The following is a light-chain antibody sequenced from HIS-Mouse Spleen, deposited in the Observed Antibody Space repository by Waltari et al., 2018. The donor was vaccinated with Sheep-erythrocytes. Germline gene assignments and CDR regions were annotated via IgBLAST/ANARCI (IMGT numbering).Light chain of an antibody. V-gene: IGKV3-11*01. CDR1: KSVSSY. J-gene: IGKJ2*01. CDR2: DAS. Sequence: EIVLTQSPAPLSLSPGERATLSCRASKSVSSYLAWYQQKPGQAPRLLIYDASNRATGIPARFSGSGSGTDFTLTISSLEPEDFAVYYCQQRSNWPPYTFGQGTKLEIK. CDR3: QQRSNWPPYT.